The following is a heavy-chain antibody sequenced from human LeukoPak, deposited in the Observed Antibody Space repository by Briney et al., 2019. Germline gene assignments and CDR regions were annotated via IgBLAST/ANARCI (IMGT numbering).Heavy chain of an antibody. D-gene: IGHD6-19*01. V-gene: IGHV3-64*01. CDR3: ARGFSSNPDY. Sequence: GGSLRLSCAASGFTFSSYAMHWVRQAPGKGLEYVSAISSNGGSAYYANSVKGRFTISRDNSKNTLYLQMGSLRAEDMAVYYCARGFSSNPDYWGQGTLVTVSS. J-gene: IGHJ4*02. CDR2: ISSNGGSA. CDR1: GFTFSSYA.